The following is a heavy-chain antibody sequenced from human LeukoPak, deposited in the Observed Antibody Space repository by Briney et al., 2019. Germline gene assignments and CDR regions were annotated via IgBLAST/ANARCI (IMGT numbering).Heavy chain of an antibody. Sequence: GGSLRLSCAASGFTFSNFWMHWVRQVPGKGLVWVSGINHDGTGTYYADSVKGRFTISRDNAKNTVYLQMNSLRAEDTAVYYCARLSDSISCFGFDIWGQGTTVTVSS. J-gene: IGHJ3*02. CDR3: ARLSDSISCFGFDI. V-gene: IGHV3-74*01. CDR2: INHDGTGT. D-gene: IGHD2-2*01. CDR1: GFTFSNFW.